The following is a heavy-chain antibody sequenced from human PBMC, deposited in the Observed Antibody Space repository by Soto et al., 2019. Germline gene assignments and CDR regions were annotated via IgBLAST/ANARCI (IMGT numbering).Heavy chain of an antibody. J-gene: IGHJ5*02. Sequence: GGSLRLSCAASGFTFSSYGMHWVRQAPGKGLEWVAVISYDGSNKYYADSVKGRFTISRDNSKNTLYLQMNSLRAEDTAVYYCAKDPGRGLWFGELFSNWFDPWGQGTLVTVSS. CDR3: AKDPGRGLWFGELFSNWFDP. V-gene: IGHV3-30*18. D-gene: IGHD3-10*01. CDR1: GFTFSSYG. CDR2: ISYDGSNK.